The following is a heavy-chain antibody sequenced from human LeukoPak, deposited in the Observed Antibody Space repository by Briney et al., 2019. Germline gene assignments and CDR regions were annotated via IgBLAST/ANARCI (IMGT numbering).Heavy chain of an antibody. CDR2: ISSDGSAT. J-gene: IGHJ4*02. Sequence: GGSLRLSCVASGFTFSGSWMHWVRQAPGKGLVWVSRISSDGSATTYADSVKGRFTIYRDNAKNTLYLQMSSLRAEDTAVYYCARVNVCPRCHFDYWGQGTLVTVSS. D-gene: IGHD3-16*01. CDR1: GFTFSGSW. V-gene: IGHV3-74*01. CDR3: ARVNVCPRCHFDY.